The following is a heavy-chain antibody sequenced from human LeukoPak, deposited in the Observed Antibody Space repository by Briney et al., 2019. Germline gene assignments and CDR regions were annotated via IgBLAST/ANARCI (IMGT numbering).Heavy chain of an antibody. CDR3: ARYYCPNGVCQGFDY. V-gene: IGHV4-59*01. J-gene: IGHJ4*02. CDR1: GGSISGYY. CDR2: ILSDGRT. D-gene: IGHD2-8*01. Sequence: SGSLSLTCSVSGGSISGYYWSWIRQPPGKGLEWIGYILSDGRTNSNPSLKSRVTITVDTFKNQSSMNLISVTAADTAVYYCARYYCPNGVCQGFDYWGQGTLVTVSS.